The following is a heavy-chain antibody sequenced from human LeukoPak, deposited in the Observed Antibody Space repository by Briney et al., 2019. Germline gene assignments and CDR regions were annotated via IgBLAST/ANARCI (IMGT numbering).Heavy chain of an antibody. Sequence: ASVKVSCKASGYTFTSNYIHSVRQAPGQGLEWMGITNPSGGSTSYAQKFQGRVTMTRDTSTSTVYMALSSLRSEDTAVYYCARGDSSGYHSYFDYWGQGTLVTVSS. CDR3: ARGDSSGYHSYFDY. V-gene: IGHV1-46*01. J-gene: IGHJ4*02. CDR1: GYTFTSNY. D-gene: IGHD3-22*01. CDR2: TNPSGGST.